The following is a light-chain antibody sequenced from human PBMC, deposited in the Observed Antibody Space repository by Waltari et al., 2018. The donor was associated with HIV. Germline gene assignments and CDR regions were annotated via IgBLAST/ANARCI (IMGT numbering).Light chain of an antibody. CDR3: QQSYSTPHT. CDR1: QSISSY. CDR2: AAS. J-gene: IGKJ3*01. Sequence: DIQMTQSPSSLSASVGDRVTITCRASQSISSYLNWYQQKPGKAPKLLIYAASSLQSGFPSRFSCSGSGTDFTLTISSLQPEDFATYYCQQSYSTPHTFGPGTKVDIK. V-gene: IGKV1-39*01.